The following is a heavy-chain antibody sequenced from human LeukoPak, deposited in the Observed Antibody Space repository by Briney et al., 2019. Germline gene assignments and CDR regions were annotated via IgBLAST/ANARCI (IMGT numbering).Heavy chain of an antibody. D-gene: IGHD2-15*01. V-gene: IGHV4-34*01. J-gene: IGHJ4*02. CDR1: GGSFSGYY. CDR3: ARDRVPFVVVVAATEFDY. CDR2: INHSGST. Sequence: SETLSLTCAVYGGSFSGYYWSWIRQPPGKGLEWIGEINHSGSTNYNPSLKSRVTISVDTSKNQFSLKLSSVTAADTAVYYCARDRVPFVVVVAATEFDYWGQGTLVTVSS.